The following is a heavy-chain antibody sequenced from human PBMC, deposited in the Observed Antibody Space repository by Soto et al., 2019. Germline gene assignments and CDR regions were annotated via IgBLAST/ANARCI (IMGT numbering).Heavy chain of an antibody. Sequence: GGSLRLSCAASGFTFSSYAMSWVRQAPGKGLEWVSAISGSGGSTYYADSVKGRFTISRDNSKNTLYLQINSLRAEDTAVYYCAKDRARYCSGGSCSFDPWGQGTLVTVSS. J-gene: IGHJ5*02. D-gene: IGHD2-15*01. CDR1: GFTFSSYA. CDR3: AKDRARYCSGGSCSFDP. V-gene: IGHV3-23*01. CDR2: ISGSGGST.